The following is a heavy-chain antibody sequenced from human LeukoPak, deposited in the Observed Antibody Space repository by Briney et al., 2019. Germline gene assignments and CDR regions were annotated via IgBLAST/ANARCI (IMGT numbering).Heavy chain of an antibody. D-gene: IGHD1-26*01. V-gene: IGHV4-39*07. CDR2: IYYSGST. Sequence: SETLSLTCTVSGGSISSSCYYWGWLRQPPGKGREWFGSIYYSGSTYYNPSLKSRVTISVDTSKNQFSLKLSSVTAADTAVYYCARGVGELALYYYYYMDVWGKGTTVTVSS. CDR3: ARGVGELALYYYYYMDV. CDR1: GGSISSSCYY. J-gene: IGHJ6*03.